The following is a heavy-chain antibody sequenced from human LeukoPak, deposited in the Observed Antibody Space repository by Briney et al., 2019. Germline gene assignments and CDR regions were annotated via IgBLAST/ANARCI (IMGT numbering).Heavy chain of an antibody. CDR1: GFTFSSYS. Sequence: GGSLRLSCAASGFTFSSYSMNWVRQAPGKGLEWVSSISSSSSYIYYADSVKGRFTISRDNAKNSLYLQMNSLRAEDTAVYYCARVGYYDSSGHDALDIWGQGNPGHRLL. V-gene: IGHV3-21*01. CDR3: ARVGYYDSSGHDALDI. J-gene: IGHJ3*02. CDR2: ISSSSSYI. D-gene: IGHD3-22*01.